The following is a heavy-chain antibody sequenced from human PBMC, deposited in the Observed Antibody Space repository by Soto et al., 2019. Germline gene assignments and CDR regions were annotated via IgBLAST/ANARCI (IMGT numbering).Heavy chain of an antibody. CDR3: ARDLSSSWSHYYYYGMDV. J-gene: IGHJ6*02. CDR2: IYYSGST. D-gene: IGHD6-13*01. V-gene: IGHV4-30-4*01. Sequence: PSETLSLTCTVSGGSISSGDYYWSWIRQPPGKGLEWIGYIYYSGSTYYNPSLKSRVTISVDTSKNQFSLKLSSVTAADTAVYYCARDLSSSWSHYYYYGMDVWGQGTTVTVSS. CDR1: GGSISSGDYY.